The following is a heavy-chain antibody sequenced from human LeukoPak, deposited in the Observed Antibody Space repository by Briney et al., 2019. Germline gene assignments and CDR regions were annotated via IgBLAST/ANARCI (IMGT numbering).Heavy chain of an antibody. J-gene: IGHJ4*02. CDR2: ISSNGGRT. CDR3: ARDSTILTGYMYFDH. V-gene: IGHV3-64*02. D-gene: IGHD3-9*01. CDR1: GFRFSTYA. Sequence: PGGSLRLSCAASGFRFSTYAMHWVRQAPGKGLEYVSGISSNGGRTYHADSVKGRFTISRDNSKNTLYLQMGSLRAEDMAVYYCARDSTILTGYMYFDHWGPGTLVTVSS.